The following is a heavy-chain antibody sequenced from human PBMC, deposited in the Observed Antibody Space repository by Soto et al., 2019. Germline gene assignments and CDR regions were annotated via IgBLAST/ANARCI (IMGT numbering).Heavy chain of an antibody. D-gene: IGHD2-2*01. CDR1: GYTFTSYG. CDR2: ISAYNGNT. J-gene: IGHJ5*02. Sequence: CKASGYTFTSYGISWVRQAPGQGLEWMGWISAYNGNTNYAQKLQGRVTMTTDTSTSTAYMELRSLRSDDTAVYYCARTGDIVVVPAALNWFDPWGQGTLVTVSS. CDR3: ARTGDIVVVPAALNWFDP. V-gene: IGHV1-18*01.